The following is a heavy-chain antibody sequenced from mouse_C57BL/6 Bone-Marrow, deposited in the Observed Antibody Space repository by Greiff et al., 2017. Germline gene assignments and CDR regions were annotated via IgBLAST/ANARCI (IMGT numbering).Heavy chain of an antibody. Sequence: VQLKESGAELVRPGASVKLSCTASGFNIKDDYMHWVKQRPEQGLEWIGWIDPGNGDTEYASKFQGKATITADTSSNTAYLQLSSLTTEDTAIYSCTTFSTTVVSFDYWGQGTTLTVSS. V-gene: IGHV14-4*01. CDR3: TTFSTTVVSFDY. D-gene: IGHD1-1*01. CDR1: GFNIKDDY. J-gene: IGHJ2*01. CDR2: IDPGNGDT.